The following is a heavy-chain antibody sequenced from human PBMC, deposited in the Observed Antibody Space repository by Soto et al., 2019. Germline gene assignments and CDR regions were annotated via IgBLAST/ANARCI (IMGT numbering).Heavy chain of an antibody. J-gene: IGHJ3*02. V-gene: IGHV2-5*02. CDR1: GFSLSTHGVA. D-gene: IGHD1-20*01. CDR3: AHRRPIPGTPDAFDI. Sequence: QITLKESGPPLVKPTQTLTLTCTFSGFSLSTHGVAVGWIRQPPGKALEWLALIYWDDDKRYSPSLKSRLTITKDTSKNQVVLKMTNMDPVDTATYYCAHRRPIPGTPDAFDIWGQGTMVTVSS. CDR2: IYWDDDK.